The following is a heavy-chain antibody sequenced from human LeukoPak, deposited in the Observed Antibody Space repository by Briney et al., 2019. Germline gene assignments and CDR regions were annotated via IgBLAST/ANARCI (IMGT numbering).Heavy chain of an antibody. D-gene: IGHD3-22*01. V-gene: IGHV4-34*01. J-gene: IGHJ4*02. CDR2: INHSGST. Sequence: SETLSLTCAVSGGSFSDYYWNWIRQPPGKGLEWIGEINHSGSTNYNPSIKSRVTISVDTSKNQFSLKLSSVTAADTAVYYCARGLQWLPDVWGQGTLVTVSS. CDR1: GGSFSDYY. CDR3: ARGLQWLPDV.